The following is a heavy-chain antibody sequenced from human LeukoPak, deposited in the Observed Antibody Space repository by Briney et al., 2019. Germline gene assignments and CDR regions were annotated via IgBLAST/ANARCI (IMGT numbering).Heavy chain of an antibody. CDR1: GFTFSTYS. CDR3: ARGRSITLLRGVAMSDGFDI. J-gene: IGHJ3*02. CDR2: IDTSGTYI. Sequence: GGSLRLSCAASGFTFSTYSMNWVRQAPGKGLKWVSFIDTSGTYIYYGESMKGRFTISRDNAKNSLYLQMNGLRAEDTAVYYCARGRSITLLRGVAMSDGFDIWGQGTMVAVSS. D-gene: IGHD3-10*01. V-gene: IGHV3-21*01.